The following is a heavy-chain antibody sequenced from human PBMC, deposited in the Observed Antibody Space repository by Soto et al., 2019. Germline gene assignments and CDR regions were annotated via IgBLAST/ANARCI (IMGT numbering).Heavy chain of an antibody. V-gene: IGHV2-5*02. CDR1: GFSLSTSGVG. J-gene: IGHJ4*02. CDR2: IYWDDDK. CDR3: AHVYGGYDNFDY. D-gene: IGHD5-12*01. Sequence: QITLKESGPTLVKPTQTLTLTCTFSGFSLSTSGVGVGWIRQPPGKALEWLALIYWDDDKRYSQSLKSRLTITKDTSKHQAVLTMTNMDPVDTATYYCAHVYGGYDNFDYWGQGTLVTVSS.